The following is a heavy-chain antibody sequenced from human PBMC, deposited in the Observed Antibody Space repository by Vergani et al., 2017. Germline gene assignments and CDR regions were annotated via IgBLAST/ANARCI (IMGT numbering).Heavy chain of an antibody. CDR2: IYTSGST. CDR1: GGSINSHNYY. Sequence: QVQLQESGPGLVKPSQTLSLTCTVSGGSINSHNYYWSWIRQPAGKGLEWIGRIYTSGSTHYNPSLKSRVTMSEDTSKNQFSLNLTSVTAADTAVYFCARGSCLGGSCYKPRFDYWGQGILVTVSS. V-gene: IGHV4-61*02. D-gene: IGHD2-15*01. CDR3: ARGSCLGGSCYKPRFDY. J-gene: IGHJ4*02.